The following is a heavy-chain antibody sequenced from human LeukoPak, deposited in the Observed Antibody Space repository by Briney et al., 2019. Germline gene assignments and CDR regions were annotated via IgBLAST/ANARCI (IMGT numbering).Heavy chain of an antibody. CDR3: ARGSYDFWSGYYFWYFDL. V-gene: IGHV4-4*07. CDR2: IYISGST. CDR1: GGSISSYY. J-gene: IGHJ2*01. D-gene: IGHD3-3*01. Sequence: SETLSLTCTVSGGSISSYYWSWIRQPAGKGLEWIGRIYISGSTNYNPSLKSRVTMSVDTSKNQFSLKLSSVTAADTAVYYCARGSYDFWSGYYFWYFDLWGRGTLVTVSS.